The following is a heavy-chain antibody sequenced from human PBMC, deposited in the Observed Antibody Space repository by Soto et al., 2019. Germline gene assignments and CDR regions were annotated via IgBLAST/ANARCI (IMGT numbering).Heavy chain of an antibody. CDR3: ARARFLFGLVTYYYMDV. J-gene: IGHJ6*03. V-gene: IGHV4-34*01. CDR2: INHSGST. D-gene: IGHD3-9*01. CDR1: GGSFSGYY. Sequence: SETLSLTCAVYGGSFSGYYWSWIRQPPGKGLEWIGEINHSGSTNYNPSLKSRVTISVDTSKNQFSLKLSSVTAADTAVYYCARARFLFGLVTYYYMDVWGKGTTVTVSS.